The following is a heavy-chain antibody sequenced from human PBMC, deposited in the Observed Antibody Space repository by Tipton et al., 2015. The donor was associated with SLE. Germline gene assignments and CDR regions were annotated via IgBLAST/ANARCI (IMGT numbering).Heavy chain of an antibody. D-gene: IGHD6-13*01. V-gene: IGHV4-59*01. CDR3: ARHLVAAGTTWFDP. J-gene: IGHJ5*02. CDR1: VGSISSYF. CDR2: LFHSGNPDYSGST. Sequence: TLSLTCSVSVGSISSYFWSWIRQPPGKGLEWIGYLFHSGNPDYSGSTDYSPSLKSRVTISGDTSKNRLSLKLTSVTAADSAVYYCARHLVAAGTTWFDPWGQGMLVTVSS.